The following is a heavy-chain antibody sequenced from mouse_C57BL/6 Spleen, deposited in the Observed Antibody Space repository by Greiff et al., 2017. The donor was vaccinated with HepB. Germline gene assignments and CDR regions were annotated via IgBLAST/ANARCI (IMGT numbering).Heavy chain of an antibody. CDR2: ISSGGSYT. CDR1: GFTFSSYG. Sequence: EVKVVESGGDLVKPGGSLKLSCAASGFTFSSYGMSWVRQTPDKRLEWVATISSGGSYTYYPDSVKGRFTISRDNAKNTLYLQMSSLKSEDTAMYYCARLSTTVYAMDYWGQGTSVTVSS. J-gene: IGHJ4*01. V-gene: IGHV5-6*01. CDR3: ARLSTTVYAMDY. D-gene: IGHD1-1*01.